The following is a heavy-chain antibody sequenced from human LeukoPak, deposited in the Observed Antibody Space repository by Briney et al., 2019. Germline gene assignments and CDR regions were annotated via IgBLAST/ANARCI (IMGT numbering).Heavy chain of an antibody. CDR2: IYSGGST. J-gene: IGHJ4*02. Sequence: GGSLRLSCAASGFTVSSNYMSWVRQAPGKGLEWVSVIYSGGSTYYADSVKGRFTISRDNSKNTLYLQMNSLRAEDTAVYYCARDYRRGYSYGHDYWGQGTLVTVSS. D-gene: IGHD5-18*01. V-gene: IGHV3-53*01. CDR1: GFTVSSNY. CDR3: ARDYRRGYSYGHDY.